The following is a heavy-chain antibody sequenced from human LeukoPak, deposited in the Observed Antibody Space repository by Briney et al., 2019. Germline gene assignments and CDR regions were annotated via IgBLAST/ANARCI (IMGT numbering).Heavy chain of an antibody. CDR3: ARDPGIEDTAHWYFDL. Sequence: ASVKVSCKASGYTFTDYYIHWVRQAPGQGLEWMGWVDPNSGGTKYAQKFQGRVTMTRDTSISTAYMDLSSLRSDDAAVYYCARDPGIEDTAHWYFDLWGRGTLVTVSS. J-gene: IGHJ2*01. CDR1: GYTFTDYY. D-gene: IGHD1-26*01. CDR2: VDPNSGGT. V-gene: IGHV1-2*02.